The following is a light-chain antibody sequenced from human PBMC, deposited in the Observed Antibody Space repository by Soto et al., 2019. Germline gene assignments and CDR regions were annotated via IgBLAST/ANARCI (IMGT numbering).Light chain of an antibody. Sequence: EIVMTQSPATLSVSPGERATLSCRASQSVSSNLAWFQQKPGQAPRLLIYGASTRDTGISARFSGSGSGTEFTLTISSLQSGDFAVYHCQQYNKGPPTFGQGTKVDVK. V-gene: IGKV3-15*01. CDR1: QSVSSN. CDR3: QQYNKGPPT. CDR2: GAS. J-gene: IGKJ1*01.